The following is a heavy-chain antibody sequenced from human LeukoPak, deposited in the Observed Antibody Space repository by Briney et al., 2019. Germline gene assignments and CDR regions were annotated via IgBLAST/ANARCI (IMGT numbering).Heavy chain of an antibody. CDR2: IYYSGST. CDR1: GGSISSGGYY. D-gene: IGHD3/OR15-3a*01. J-gene: IGHJ3*02. Sequence: SETLSLTCTVSGGSISSGGYYWSWLRQHPGKGLEWIGHIYYSGSTYYNPSLKSRVTISVDTSKNQFSLKLSSVTAADTAVYYCAVTVAGPGLGPDAFDIWGQGTMVTVSS. V-gene: IGHV4-31*03. CDR3: AVTVAGPGLGPDAFDI.